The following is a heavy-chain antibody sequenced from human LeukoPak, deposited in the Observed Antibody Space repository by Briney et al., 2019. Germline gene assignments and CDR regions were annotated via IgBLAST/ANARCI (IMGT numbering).Heavy chain of an antibody. V-gene: IGHV4-39*07. CDR1: GGSISNSSYY. CDR3: ARVDRGIVVVPAARGNAFDI. J-gene: IGHJ3*02. D-gene: IGHD2-2*01. Sequence: ETLSLTCTVSGGSISNSSYYWGWIRQPPGKGLEWIGSIYYSGSTYYNPSLKSRVTISVDKSKNQFSLKLSSVTAADTAVYYCARVDRGIVVVPAARGNAFDIWGQGTMVTVSS. CDR2: IYYSGST.